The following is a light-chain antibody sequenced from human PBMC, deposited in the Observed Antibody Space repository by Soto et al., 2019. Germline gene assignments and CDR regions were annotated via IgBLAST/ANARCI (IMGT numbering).Light chain of an antibody. CDR2: KAS. Sequence: DIQMTQSPSTLSASVGDRVTLTCRASQTINRWLAWYQQRPGKAPILLIYKASTLESGVPSRVSGCASGTEFTLTISSLQPDDFASYYCLQYNSYPLTFGGGTKVEIK. CDR1: QTINRW. CDR3: LQYNSYPLT. J-gene: IGKJ4*01. V-gene: IGKV1-5*03.